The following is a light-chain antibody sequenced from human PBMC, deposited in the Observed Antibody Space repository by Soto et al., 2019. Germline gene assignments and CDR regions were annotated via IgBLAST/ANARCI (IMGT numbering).Light chain of an antibody. CDR2: GAS. CDR1: HSVGSS. CDR3: QHYDSLPIT. J-gene: IGKJ5*01. Sequence: EVVMTQSPATLSVSPGERTTLSCRASHSVGSSLAWYQQIPGQAPRLLIYGASTRATGIPARFSGSGSGTEFTLSISSLQSEDFAVFYCQHYDSLPITFGQGTRLEIK. V-gene: IGKV3-15*01.